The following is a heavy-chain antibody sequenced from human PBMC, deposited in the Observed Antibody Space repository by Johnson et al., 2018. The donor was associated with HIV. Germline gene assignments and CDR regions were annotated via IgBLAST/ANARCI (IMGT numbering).Heavy chain of an antibody. CDR3: ASGYSGAFDI. CDR1: GFTFSSYG. D-gene: IGHD2-21*01. CDR2: ISYDGSNK. J-gene: IGHJ3*02. V-gene: IGHV3-30*03. Sequence: VQLVESGGGMVPPGGSLRLSCAASGFTFSSYGMHWVRQAPGKGLEWVAVISYDGSNKYYADSVKGRFTISRDNSKNSLYLQMNYLKTEDTAVYYCASGYSGAFDIWGQGTVVTVSS.